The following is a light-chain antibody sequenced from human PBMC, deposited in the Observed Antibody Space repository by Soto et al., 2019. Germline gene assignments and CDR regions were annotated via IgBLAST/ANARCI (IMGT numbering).Light chain of an antibody. J-gene: IGLJ1*01. V-gene: IGLV2-14*03. CDR3: SSSTTSSSRYV. CDR1: SSDVGAYNY. CDR2: DVS. Sequence: QSVLTQPASVSGSPGQSITISCTGTSSDVGAYNYVSWFQHYPGKAPKLMIYDVSDRPSGVSNRFSGSKSVNTASLTISGLQAEDEADFNCSSSTTSSSRYVFGPGSKVTAL.